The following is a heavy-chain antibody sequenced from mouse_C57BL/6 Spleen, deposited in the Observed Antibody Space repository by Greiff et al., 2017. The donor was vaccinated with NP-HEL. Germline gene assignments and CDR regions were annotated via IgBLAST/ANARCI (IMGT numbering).Heavy chain of an antibody. D-gene: IGHD1-1*01. CDR1: GLTFSSYG. CDR3: ARLTTVVASPY. Sequence: EVMLVESGGDLVKPGGSLKLSCAASGLTFSSYGMSWVRQTPDKRLEWVATISSGGSYTYYPDSVKGRFTISRDNAKNTLYLQMSSLKSEDTAMYYCARLTTVVASPYWGQGTLVTVSA. J-gene: IGHJ3*01. CDR2: ISSGGSYT. V-gene: IGHV5-6*01.